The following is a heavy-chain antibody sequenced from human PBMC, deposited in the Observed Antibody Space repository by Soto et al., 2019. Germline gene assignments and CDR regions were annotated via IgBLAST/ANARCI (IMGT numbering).Heavy chain of an antibody. V-gene: IGHV3-30*18. CDR3: AKDGASYYYYGMAV. J-gene: IGHJ6*02. CDR1: GFTFSSYG. D-gene: IGHD3-10*01. Sequence: QVQLVESGGGVVQPGRSLRLSCAASGFTFSSYGMHWVRQAPGKGLEWVAVISYDGSNKYYADSVKGRFTISRDNSKNTLYLQMNSLRAEDTPVYYCAKDGASYYYYGMAVWGQGATFTVSS. CDR2: ISYDGSNK.